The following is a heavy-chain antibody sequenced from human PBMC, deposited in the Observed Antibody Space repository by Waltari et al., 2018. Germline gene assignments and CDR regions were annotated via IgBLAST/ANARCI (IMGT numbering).Heavy chain of an antibody. CDR2: IYYSGST. D-gene: IGHD6-19*01. CDR3: AGAYSSTSEFDY. J-gene: IGHJ4*02. V-gene: IGHV4-59*01. Sequence: QVQLQESGPGLVKPSETLSLTCTVSGGSISSYYWSWIRQPPGKGLEWIGYIYYSGSTNDNPSLKSRVTISVDTSKNQFSLKLSSVTAADTAVYYCAGAYSSTSEFDYWGQGTLVTVSS. CDR1: GGSISSYY.